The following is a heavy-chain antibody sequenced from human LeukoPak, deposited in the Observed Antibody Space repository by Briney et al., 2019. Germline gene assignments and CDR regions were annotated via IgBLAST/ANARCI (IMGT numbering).Heavy chain of an antibody. CDR1: GGTFSSYA. D-gene: IGHD2-15*01. V-gene: IGHV1-69*01. CDR3: ARVRRGCSGGSCYGNFQH. Sequence: SVKVSCKASGGTFSSYAISWVRQAPGQGLEWMGGIIPIFGTANYAQKFQGRVTITADESTSTAYMELSSLRSEDTAVYYCARVRRGCSGGSCYGNFQHWGQGTLVTVSS. CDR2: IIPIFGTA. J-gene: IGHJ1*01.